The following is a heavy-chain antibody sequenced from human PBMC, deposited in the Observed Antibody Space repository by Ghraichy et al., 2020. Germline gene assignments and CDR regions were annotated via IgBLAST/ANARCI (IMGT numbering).Heavy chain of an antibody. CDR1: GFTFSSHW. Sequence: LSLTCAASGFTFSSHWMNWVRQTPGKGLEWVANIKQDGSEKHYVEFVKGRFTISRDNAKNSQYLQINSLRAEDTAVYYCARGPDGVNSGNFYHWGQGTLVTVSS. CDR2: IKQDGSEK. J-gene: IGHJ4*02. CDR3: ARGPDGVNSGNFYH. V-gene: IGHV3-7*01. D-gene: IGHD4-23*01.